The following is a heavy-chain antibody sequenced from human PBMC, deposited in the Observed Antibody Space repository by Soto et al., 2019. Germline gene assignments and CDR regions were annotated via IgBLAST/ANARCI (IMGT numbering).Heavy chain of an antibody. Sequence: AGGSLRLSCAASGFTVSSNYMSWVRQAPGKGLEWVSIIYSGGSTYHADSVKGRFIISRDNSKNTLYLQMNSLRAEDTAIYYCARGTVNYYYYMDVWGKGTTVTVSS. CDR2: IYSGGST. D-gene: IGHD4-4*01. CDR3: ARGTVNYYYYMDV. J-gene: IGHJ6*03. CDR1: GFTVSSNY. V-gene: IGHV3-66*01.